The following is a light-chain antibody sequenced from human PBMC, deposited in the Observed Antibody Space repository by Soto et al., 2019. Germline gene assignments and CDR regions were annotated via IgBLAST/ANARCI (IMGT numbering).Light chain of an antibody. CDR3: QQYHSYWT. J-gene: IGKJ1*01. CDR2: VAS. CDR1: QSISTY. V-gene: IGKV1-39*01. Sequence: DIQMTQSPSSVSSSVGDRVTITCRASQSISTYLNWYQQKPGKAPKLLILVASTLPSGVPSRFSGSGSGTEFTLTISSLQPDDFATYYCQQYHSYWTFGQGTKVDIK.